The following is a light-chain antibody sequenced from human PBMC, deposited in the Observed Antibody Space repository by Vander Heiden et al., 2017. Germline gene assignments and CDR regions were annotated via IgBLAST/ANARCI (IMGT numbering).Light chain of an antibody. CDR2: AAS. CDR3: QQSYSTPLT. J-gene: IGKJ4*02. Sequence: IQMTRSPSSLSASVGDRVTITCRASQSISSYLNWYQQKPGKAPKLLIYAASSLQSGVPSRFSGSGSGTDFTLTISSLQPEDFATYYCQQSYSTPLTFGGGTKVEIK. CDR1: QSISSY. V-gene: IGKV1-39*01.